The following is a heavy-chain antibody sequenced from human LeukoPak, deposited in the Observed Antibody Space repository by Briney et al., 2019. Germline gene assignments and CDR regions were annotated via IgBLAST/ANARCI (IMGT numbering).Heavy chain of an antibody. CDR1: GYMFNSYG. CDR3: ARGRTLSYLPSDY. D-gene: IGHD1-14*01. CDR2: ISAYNGDT. Sequence: VASVKVSCKTSGYMFNSYGITWVRQAPGQGLEWMGWISAYNGDTKYAQKVQGRVTMTTDTSTSTAYMELRSLRSDDTAVYYCARGRTLSYLPSDYWGQGTLVTVSS. V-gene: IGHV1-18*01. J-gene: IGHJ4*02.